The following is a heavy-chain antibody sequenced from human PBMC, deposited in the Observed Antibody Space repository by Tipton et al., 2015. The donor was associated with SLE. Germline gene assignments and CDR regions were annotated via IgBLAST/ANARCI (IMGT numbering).Heavy chain of an antibody. CDR2: IYMDGNT. CDR1: GVSISSFY. D-gene: IGHD2-21*02. J-gene: IGHJ4*02. Sequence: TLSLTCTVSGVSISSFYWNWFRQPPGERLEWIGCIYMDGNTHYNPSFKSRVTISVDRSKNQFSLKWSSVSAADTAVYYCARGDNNSWRLRLWGQGTLVTVSS. V-gene: IGHV4-4*08. CDR3: ARGDNNSWRLRL.